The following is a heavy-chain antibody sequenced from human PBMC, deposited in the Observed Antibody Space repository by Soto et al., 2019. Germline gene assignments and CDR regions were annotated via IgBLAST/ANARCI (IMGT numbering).Heavy chain of an antibody. V-gene: IGHV1-2*02. Sequence: QVQLVQSGAEVKKPGASVKVSCKASGYTFSDYYMHWVRQAPGQGLEWMGWINPNCGGTNYAQKFQGRVTMTRDTSISTAYMELSSLTSDDTAMYYCARRSSGWSDYWGQGTLVTVSS. CDR1: GYTFSDYY. CDR3: ARRSSGWSDY. D-gene: IGHD6-19*01. J-gene: IGHJ4*02. CDR2: INPNCGGT.